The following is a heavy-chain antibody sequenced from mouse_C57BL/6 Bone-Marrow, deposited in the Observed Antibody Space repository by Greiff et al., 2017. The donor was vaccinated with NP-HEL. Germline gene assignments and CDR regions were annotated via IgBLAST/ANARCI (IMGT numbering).Heavy chain of an antibody. J-gene: IGHJ1*03. V-gene: IGHV1-87*01. CDR3: SEDSAVYYGAWSTVVASYWYFDV. CDR2: GQGLEWIG. Sequence: QVQLQQSGPELARPWASVKISCQAFYTFSRRVHFAIRDTNYWMQWVKQRPGQGLEWIGAIYPGNGDTSYNQQFKGNATLTADKSSSTAYIQLSSLTSEDSAVYYGAWSTVVASYWYFDVWGTGTTVTVSS. CDR1: YTFSRRVH. D-gene: IGHD1-1*01.